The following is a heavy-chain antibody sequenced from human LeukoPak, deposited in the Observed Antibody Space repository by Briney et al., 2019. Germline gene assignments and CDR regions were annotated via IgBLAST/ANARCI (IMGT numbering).Heavy chain of an antibody. V-gene: IGHV1-46*01. J-gene: IGHJ4*02. CDR1: GYTFTTYY. CDR3: ARESSDGYNTFYFDY. D-gene: IGHD5-24*01. CDR2: INPSDGST. Sequence: GASVKVSFKASGYTFTTYYMHWVRQAPGQGLEWMGIINPSDGSTNYAQKFQGRVTMTRDTSTSTVYMELSSLRSEDTAGYYYARESSDGYNTFYFDYWGQGTLVTVSS.